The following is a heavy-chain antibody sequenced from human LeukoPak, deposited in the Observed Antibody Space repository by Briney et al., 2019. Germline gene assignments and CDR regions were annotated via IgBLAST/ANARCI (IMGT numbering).Heavy chain of an antibody. J-gene: IGHJ4*02. D-gene: IGHD6-13*01. Sequence: GRSLTLSCAASGFTFSSYAMHWVRQAPGKGLEWVAVISYDGSNKFYADSVKGRFTFSRDNSKNTLYLQMNSLRAEDTALYYCARDSSSLDYWGQGTLVTVSA. CDR1: GFTFSSYA. V-gene: IGHV3-30*04. CDR3: ARDSSSLDY. CDR2: ISYDGSNK.